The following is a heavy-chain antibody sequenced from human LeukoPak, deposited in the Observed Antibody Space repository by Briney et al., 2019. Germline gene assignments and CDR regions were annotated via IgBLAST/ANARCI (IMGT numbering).Heavy chain of an antibody. V-gene: IGHV5-51*01. CDR2: IYPGDSDT. CDR3: ARHGVAGPYDAFDI. CDR1: GYXFSNYW. J-gene: IGHJ3*02. Sequence: GESLKISCNGSGYXFSNYWISWVRQMPGRGLESMGIIYPGDSDTRYSPSFQGQVTISADKSISTAYLQWSSLRASDTAMYYCARHGVAGPYDAFDIWGQGTRVTVSS. D-gene: IGHD3-3*01.